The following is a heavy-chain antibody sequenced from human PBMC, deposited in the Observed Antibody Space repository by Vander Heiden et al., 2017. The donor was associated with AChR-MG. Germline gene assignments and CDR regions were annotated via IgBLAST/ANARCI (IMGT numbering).Heavy chain of an antibody. V-gene: IGHV4-34*01. CDR3: ARGLGPSYYYGMDV. D-gene: IGHD7-27*01. CDR2: INHSGST. J-gene: IGHJ6*02. Sequence: QVQLQQWGAGLLKPSETLSLTCAVYGGSFSGYYWSWIRQPPGKGLEWIGEINHSGSTNYNPSLKGRVAISVDTSKNQFSLELSSVTAAGTAVYYCARGLGPSYYYGMDVWGQGTTVTVSS. CDR1: GGSFSGYY.